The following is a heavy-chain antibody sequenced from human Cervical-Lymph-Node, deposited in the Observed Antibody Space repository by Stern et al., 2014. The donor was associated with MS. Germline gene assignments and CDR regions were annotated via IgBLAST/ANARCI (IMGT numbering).Heavy chain of an antibody. CDR1: GYSFANFW. Sequence: EVQLEESGAEVKKPGESLKISCKGSGYSFANFWIGWVRQMPGKGPEWMGIIYPGDSETRKSPSFRGQVTISADKSISTAYLQWSSLKASDTAMYYCARLARPDYAYWGQGTLVTVSS. CDR2: IYPGDSET. CDR3: ARLARPDYAY. D-gene: IGHD4-17*01. V-gene: IGHV5-51*01. J-gene: IGHJ4*02.